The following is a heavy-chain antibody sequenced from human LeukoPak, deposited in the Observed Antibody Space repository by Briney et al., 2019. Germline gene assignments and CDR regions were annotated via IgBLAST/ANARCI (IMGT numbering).Heavy chain of an antibody. CDR3: AKDIRGYDILTGYYAGDY. D-gene: IGHD3-9*01. J-gene: IGHJ4*02. CDR1: GFTLSSYW. V-gene: IGHV3-74*01. Sequence: GGSLRLSCAASGFTLSSYWMHWVRQAPGKGLVWVSRINGDGSSTPYANSVKGRFTISRDNSKNSLYLQMNSLRTEDTALYYCAKDIRGYDILTGYYAGDYWGQGTLVTVSS. CDR2: INGDGSST.